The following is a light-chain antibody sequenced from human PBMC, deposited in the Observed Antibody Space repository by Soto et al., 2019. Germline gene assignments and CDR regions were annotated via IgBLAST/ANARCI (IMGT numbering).Light chain of an antibody. V-gene: IGKV3-11*01. CDR1: QSVGSY. J-gene: IGKJ1*01. CDR3: HQRSSSPRT. Sequence: ILFTQSPATLSLSAGERATLSCRASQSVGSYVDWHQQRPGQAPRLLICGASNRDTGIPARFSGSGSGTDCTLTISRLEPEDVKVYYCHQRSSSPRTFGQGTKVEIK. CDR2: GAS.